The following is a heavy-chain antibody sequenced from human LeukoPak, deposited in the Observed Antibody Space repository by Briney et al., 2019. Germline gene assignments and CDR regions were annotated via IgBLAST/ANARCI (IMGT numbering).Heavy chain of an antibody. Sequence: SETLSLTCAVSGGSISGDNWWSWVRQPPGKGLEWIGEIHHSGSTKDNPSLKSRVTISVDKSKKQFSLRLSSVTAADTAVYYCARRNYYDSTGYWNYWGQGILVTVSS. CDR3: ARRNYYDSTGYWNY. CDR1: GGSISGDNW. CDR2: IHHSGST. V-gene: IGHV4-4*02. J-gene: IGHJ4*02. D-gene: IGHD3-22*01.